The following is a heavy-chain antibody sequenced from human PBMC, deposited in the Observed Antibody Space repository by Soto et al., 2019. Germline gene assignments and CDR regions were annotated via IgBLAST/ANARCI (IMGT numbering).Heavy chain of an antibody. D-gene: IGHD6-13*01. J-gene: IGHJ6*02. CDR1: GYTFTSYD. V-gene: IGHV1-8*01. CDR2: MNPNSGNT. CDR3: ASSSSWTYYCYYGMDV. Sequence: QVQLVQSGAEVKKPGASVKVSCKAAGYTFTSYDINWVRQATGQGLEWMGWMNPNSGNTGYAQKFQGRVTMTRNTSISTAYMELSSLRSEDTAVYYCASSSSWTYYCYYGMDVWVQGTTVTVSS.